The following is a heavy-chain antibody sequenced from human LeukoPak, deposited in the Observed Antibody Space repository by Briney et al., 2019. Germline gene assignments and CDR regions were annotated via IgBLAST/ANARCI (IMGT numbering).Heavy chain of an antibody. CDR2: IYTSGST. Sequence: SETLSLTCTVSGGSISSGSYYWSWIRQPAGKGLEWIGRIYTSGSTNYNPSLKSRVTISVDTSKNQFSLKLSSVTAADTAVYYCARSLVVPAAIPYWYFDLWGRGTLVTVSS. D-gene: IGHD2-2*01. CDR1: GGSISSGSYY. CDR3: ARSLVVPAAIPYWYFDL. V-gene: IGHV4-61*02. J-gene: IGHJ2*01.